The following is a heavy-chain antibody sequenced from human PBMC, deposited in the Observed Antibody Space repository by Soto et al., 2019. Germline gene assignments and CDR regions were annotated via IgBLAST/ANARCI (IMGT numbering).Heavy chain of an antibody. V-gene: IGHV3-7*03. CDR1: GFSFSTYW. CDR3: AKGGHIDF. D-gene: IGHD3-16*01. CDR2: IKADGSET. Sequence: EAQLVESGGGLVQPGGSLRLSCAASGFSFSTYWMSWVRQVPGTGLGWVANIKADGSETYYVDSVRGRFTTSRDNAKTSLYLQMNSLRAEDTAVYYCAKGGHIDFCGQGTLVTVSS. J-gene: IGHJ4*02.